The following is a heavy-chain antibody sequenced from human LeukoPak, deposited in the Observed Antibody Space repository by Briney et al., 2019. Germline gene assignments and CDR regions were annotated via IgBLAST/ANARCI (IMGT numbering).Heavy chain of an antibody. CDR3: AREATYGDYVLFDY. V-gene: IGHV1-18*01. D-gene: IGHD4-17*01. Sequence: GASVTVSFKASGYTFTSYGISWVRQAPGQGLEWMGWISAYNGNTNYAQKLQGRVTMTTDTSTSTAYMELRSLRSDDTAVYYCAREATYGDYVLFDYWGQGTLVTVSS. CDR2: ISAYNGNT. CDR1: GYTFTSYG. J-gene: IGHJ4*02.